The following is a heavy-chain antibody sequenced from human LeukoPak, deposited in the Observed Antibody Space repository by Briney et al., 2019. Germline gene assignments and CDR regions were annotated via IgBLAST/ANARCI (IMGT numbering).Heavy chain of an antibody. CDR1: GGSISSGGIY. CDR2: IYYSGST. Sequence: SQTLSLTCTVSGGSISSGGIYWIWIRQHPGKGLEWIGYIYYSGSTYYNPSLKSRVTISLDTSKNQFSLKLTSVTAADTAVYYCARDRWFDPWGQGTLVTVSS. J-gene: IGHJ5*02. CDR3: ARDRWFDP. V-gene: IGHV4-31*03.